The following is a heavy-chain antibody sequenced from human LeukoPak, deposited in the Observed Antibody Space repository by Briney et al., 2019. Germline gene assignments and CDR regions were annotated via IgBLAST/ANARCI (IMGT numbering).Heavy chain of an antibody. V-gene: IGHV4-38-2*01. Sequence: SQTLSLTCAVSAYSISSGYYWGWIRQPPGKGLEWFGRMYHNRGTNYTPSHKSRVPISMDTSKNQFSLRLSSVTAADTAVYYCASYYASGVSAYDYYGMDVWGKGTTVTVSS. CDR1: AYSISSGYY. D-gene: IGHD3-10*01. J-gene: IGHJ6*04. CDR3: ASYYASGVSAYDYYGMDV. CDR2: MYHNRGT.